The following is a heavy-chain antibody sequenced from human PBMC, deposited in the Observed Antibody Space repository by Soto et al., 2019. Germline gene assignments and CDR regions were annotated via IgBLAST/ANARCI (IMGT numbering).Heavy chain of an antibody. CDR3: ARRPLVRGIISYYFDS. V-gene: IGHV4-39*01. CDR1: GGSINNSSFY. CDR2: IYYSGSA. D-gene: IGHD3-10*01. J-gene: IGHJ4*02. Sequence: QLQLQESGPGLVKPSETLSLTCTVSGGSINNSSFYWGWVRQPPGKRLEWSGSIYYSGSAYYNPSLKSRLTISLDTSKNQFSLNLSSVTAADTAVYFCARRPLVRGIISYYFDSWGQGTLVTVSS.